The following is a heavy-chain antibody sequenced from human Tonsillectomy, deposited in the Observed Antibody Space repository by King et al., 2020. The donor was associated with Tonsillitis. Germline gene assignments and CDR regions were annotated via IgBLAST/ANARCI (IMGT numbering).Heavy chain of an antibody. CDR1: GGTFSSYA. CDR3: ARDSSVFRMKVGRVATGYYYGMDV. D-gene: IGHD5-12*01. CDR2: IIPIFGTP. J-gene: IGHJ6*02. Sequence: QLQLVQSGAEVKKPGSSVKVSCKASGGTFSSYAISWVRQAPGQGLEWMGGIIPIFGTPNYAQNFQGRVTITADESTSTAYMELSSLRSEDTAVYYCARDSSVFRMKVGRVATGYYYGMDVWGQGTTVTVSS. V-gene: IGHV1-69*01.